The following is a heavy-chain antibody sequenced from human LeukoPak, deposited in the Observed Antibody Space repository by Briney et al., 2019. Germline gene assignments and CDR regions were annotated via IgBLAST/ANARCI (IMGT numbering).Heavy chain of an antibody. CDR3: AKEIYGDSTGGRFQH. V-gene: IGHV3-23*01. CDR2: ISGSGGST. Sequence: GGSLRLSCAASGFTFSSYAMSWVRQAPGKGLEWVSVISGSGGSTYYADSVKGRFTISRDNSKNTLYLQMNSLRAEDTAVYYCAKEIYGDSTGGRFQHWGQGTLVTVSS. D-gene: IGHD4-17*01. J-gene: IGHJ1*01. CDR1: GFTFSSYA.